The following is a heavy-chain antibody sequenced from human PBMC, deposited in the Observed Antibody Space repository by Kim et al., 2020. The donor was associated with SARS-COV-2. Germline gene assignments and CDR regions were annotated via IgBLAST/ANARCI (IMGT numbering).Heavy chain of an antibody. Sequence: STTCTPSLKSRVTMSVDPSKNQFSLKLSSVTAADTAVYYCARGVGIAVVVWGQGTLVTVSS. J-gene: IGHJ4*02. V-gene: IGHV4-4*07. D-gene: IGHD6-19*01. CDR2: ST. CDR3: ARGVGIAVVV.